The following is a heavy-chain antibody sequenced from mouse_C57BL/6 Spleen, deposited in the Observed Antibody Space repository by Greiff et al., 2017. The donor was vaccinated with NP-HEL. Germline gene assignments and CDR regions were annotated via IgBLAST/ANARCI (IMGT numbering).Heavy chain of an antibody. CDR3: TTAYYDYSWFAY. CDR1: GFNIKDDY. D-gene: IGHD2-4*01. CDR2: IDPENGDT. J-gene: IGHJ3*01. Sequence: EVQLQQSGAELVRPGASVKLSCTASGFNIKDDYMHWVKQRPEQGLEWIGWIDPENGDTEYASKFQGKATITADTSSNTAYLQVSSLTSEDTAVDYCTTAYYDYSWFAYWGQGTLVTVSA. V-gene: IGHV14-4*01.